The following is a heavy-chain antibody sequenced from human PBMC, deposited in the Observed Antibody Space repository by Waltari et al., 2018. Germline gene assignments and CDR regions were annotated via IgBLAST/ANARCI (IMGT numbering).Heavy chain of an antibody. CDR2: INSDGSST. CDR3: ASTRARIAAAGYFDY. V-gene: IGHV3-74*01. Sequence: EVQLVESGGGLVQPGGSLRLSCAASGFTFSSYWMHWVRPAPGKGLVWVSRINSDGSSTSYADSVKGRFTISRDNAKNTLYLQMNSLRAEDTAVYYCASTRARIAAAGYFDYWGQGTLVTVSS. D-gene: IGHD6-13*01. J-gene: IGHJ4*02. CDR1: GFTFSSYW.